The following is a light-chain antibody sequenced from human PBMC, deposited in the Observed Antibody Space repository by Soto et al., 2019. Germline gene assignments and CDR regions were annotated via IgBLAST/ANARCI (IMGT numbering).Light chain of an antibody. J-gene: IGLJ1*01. CDR2: DVS. CDR3: SSYTNSNTPYV. Sequence: QSALTQPASVSGSPGQSITISCTGTSSDVGGYNYVSWYQQHPGKAPKLIIYDVSNRPSGVSNRFSDSKSGNTASLTISGLQAEDEADYYCSSYTNSNTPYVFGTGTKLTVL. V-gene: IGLV2-14*01. CDR1: SSDVGGYNY.